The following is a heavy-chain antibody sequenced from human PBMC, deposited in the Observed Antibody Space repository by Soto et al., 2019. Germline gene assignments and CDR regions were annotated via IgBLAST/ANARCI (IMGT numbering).Heavy chain of an antibody. J-gene: IGHJ5*02. Sequence: PSETLSLTCTVSGGSISSYYWSWIRQPPGKGLEWIGYIYYSGSTNYNPSLKSRVTISVDTSKNQFSLNLSSVTAADTAVYYCARKDSSGYYDWFDPWGQGTQVTVS. D-gene: IGHD3-22*01. V-gene: IGHV4-59*08. CDR3: ARKDSSGYYDWFDP. CDR2: IYYSGST. CDR1: GGSISSYY.